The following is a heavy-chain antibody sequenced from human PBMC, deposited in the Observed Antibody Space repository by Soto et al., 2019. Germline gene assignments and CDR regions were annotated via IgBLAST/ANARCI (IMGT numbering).Heavy chain of an antibody. CDR1: GFTVSSNY. CDR3: AREIPWLLSGNYFDY. V-gene: IGHV3-66*01. D-gene: IGHD3-3*01. Sequence: PGGSLRLSCAASGFTVSSNYMSWVRQAPGKGLEWVSVIYSGGSTYYADSVKGRFTISRDNSKNTLYLQMNSLRAEDTAVYYCAREIPWLLSGNYFDYWGQGTLVTVSS. CDR2: IYSGGST. J-gene: IGHJ4*02.